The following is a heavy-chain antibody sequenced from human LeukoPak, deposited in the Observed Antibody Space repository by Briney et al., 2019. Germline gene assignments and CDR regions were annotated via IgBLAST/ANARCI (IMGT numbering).Heavy chain of an antibody. J-gene: IGHJ1*01. Sequence: ASVKVSCKASGYTFTGYYMHWVRQAPGQGLEWMGWINPNSGGTNYAQKFQGRVTMTRDTSISTAYMELSRLRSDDTAVYCCARAQWGLRIAAEYFQHWGQGTLVTVSS. CDR3: ARAQWGLRIAAEYFQH. V-gene: IGHV1-2*02. D-gene: IGHD1-26*01. CDR2: INPNSGGT. CDR1: GYTFTGYY.